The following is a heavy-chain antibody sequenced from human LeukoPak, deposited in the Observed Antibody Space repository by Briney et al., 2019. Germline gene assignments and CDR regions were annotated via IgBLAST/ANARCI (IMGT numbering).Heavy chain of an antibody. Sequence: GSSVKVSCKASGGTFSSYAISWVRQAPGQGLEWMGGIIPIFGTANYAQKFQGRVTITADKSTSTAYMELSSLRSEDTAVYYCARVGWGAVAGRENHYAYYYMDVWGAGTTVTISS. D-gene: IGHD6-19*01. CDR3: ARVGWGAVAGRENHYAYYYMDV. J-gene: IGHJ6*03. V-gene: IGHV1-69*06. CDR2: IIPIFGTA. CDR1: GGTFSSYA.